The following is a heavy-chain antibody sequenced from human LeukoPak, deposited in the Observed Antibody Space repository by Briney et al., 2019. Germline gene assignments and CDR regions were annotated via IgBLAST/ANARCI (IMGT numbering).Heavy chain of an antibody. Sequence: GGSLRLSCAASGFTFSNYAMSWVRQVPGKGLEWVSAISASGGTTYYADSVKGRFTISRDNSKNTLYLQMNSLRAEDTAVYYCAKKGDYDILTGQKDWFDPWGQGTLVTVSS. CDR2: ISASGGTT. CDR3: AKKGDYDILTGQKDWFDP. J-gene: IGHJ5*02. D-gene: IGHD3-9*01. V-gene: IGHV3-23*01. CDR1: GFTFSNYA.